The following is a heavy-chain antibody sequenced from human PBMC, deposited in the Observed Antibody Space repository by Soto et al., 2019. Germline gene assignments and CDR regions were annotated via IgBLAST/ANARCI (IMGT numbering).Heavy chain of an antibody. V-gene: IGHV4-31*03. J-gene: IGHJ4*02. CDR2: IYYSGST. CDR3: ARQAQIKATGTHNDY. CDR1: GGSISSGGYY. D-gene: IGHD1-26*01. Sequence: SETLSLTCTVSGGSISSGGYYWSWIRQHPGKGLEWIGYIYYSGSTYYNPSLKSRVTISVDTSKNQFSLKLSSVTAADTAVYYCARQAQIKATGTHNDYWGQGTLVTVSS.